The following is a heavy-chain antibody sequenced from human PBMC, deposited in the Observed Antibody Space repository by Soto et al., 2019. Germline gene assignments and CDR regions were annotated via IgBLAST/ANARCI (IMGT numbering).Heavy chain of an antibody. CDR2: IYWDDDK. CDR1: GFSLSTSGVG. Sequence: QITLKESGPTLVKPTQTLTLTCTFSGFSLSTSGVGVGWIRQPPGKALEWLALIYWDDDKRYSPSLNSRLTITKDTSKHQVVLTMPNMDPVDTATYYCAHSRPPRLLDYWGQGTLVTVSS. V-gene: IGHV2-5*02. J-gene: IGHJ4*02. CDR3: AHSRPPRLLDY. D-gene: IGHD6-6*01.